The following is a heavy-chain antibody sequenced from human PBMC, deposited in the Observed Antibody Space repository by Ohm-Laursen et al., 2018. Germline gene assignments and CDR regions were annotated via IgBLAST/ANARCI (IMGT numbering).Heavy chain of an antibody. J-gene: IGHJ4*02. CDR1: GYTFNRYD. V-gene: IGHV1-8*01. Sequence: GASVKVSCKVSGYTFNRYDLNWIRQAPGHGLEWLGRVHPDNGNTDYLPKLQGRVTFTTDASTKTAYMELRSLRSDDTAVYFCARGRDLVYWGQGTQVLVTS. CDR2: VHPDNGNT. CDR3: ARGRDLVY. D-gene: IGHD5-24*01.